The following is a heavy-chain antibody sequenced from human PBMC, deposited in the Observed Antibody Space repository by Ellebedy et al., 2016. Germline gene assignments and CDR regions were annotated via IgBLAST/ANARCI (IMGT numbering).Heavy chain of an antibody. J-gene: IGHJ5*02. CDR2: IYHSGST. CDR3: ARAGYYGSGTPFDP. D-gene: IGHD3-10*01. CDR1: GYSISSGYY. Sequence: SETLSLTXTVSGYSISSGYYWGWIRQPPGKGLEWIGSIYHSGSTNYNPSLKSRVTISVDTSKNQFSLKLSSVTAADTAVYYCARAGYYGSGTPFDPWGQGTLVTVSS. V-gene: IGHV4-38-2*02.